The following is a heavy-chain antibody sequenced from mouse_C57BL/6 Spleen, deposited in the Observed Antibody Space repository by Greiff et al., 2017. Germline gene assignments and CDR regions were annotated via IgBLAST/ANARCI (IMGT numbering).Heavy chain of an antibody. Sequence: QVQLQQPGAELVKPGASVKLSCKASGYTFTSYWMHWVKQRPGQGLEWIGMIHPNSGSTNYNEKFKSKATLTVDKSSSTAYMQLSSLASEDSAVYYCAGDYDPYYFDYWGQGTTLTVSS. D-gene: IGHD2-4*01. CDR1: GYTFTSYW. V-gene: IGHV1-64*01. J-gene: IGHJ2*01. CDR2: IHPNSGST. CDR3: AGDYDPYYFDY.